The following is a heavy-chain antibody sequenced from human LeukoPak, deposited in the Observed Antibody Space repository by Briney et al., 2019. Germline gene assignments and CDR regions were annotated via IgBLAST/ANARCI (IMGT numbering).Heavy chain of an antibody. J-gene: IGHJ3*02. CDR3: AREGIAVADDHAFDI. V-gene: IGHV1-69*04. CDR2: IIPILGIA. Sequence: ASVTVSCKASGGTFSSYAITWVRQAPGQGLEWMGRIIPILGIANYAQKFQGRVTITADKSTSTAYMELSSLRSEDTAVYYCAREGIAVADDHAFDIWGQGTMVTVSS. D-gene: IGHD6-19*01. CDR1: GGTFSSYA.